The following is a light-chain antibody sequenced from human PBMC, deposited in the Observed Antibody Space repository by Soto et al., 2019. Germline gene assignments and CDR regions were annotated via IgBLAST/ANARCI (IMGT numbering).Light chain of an antibody. V-gene: IGKV4-1*01. CDR3: QQYYSAPYT. CDR1: QSVLYSSDNRNN. Sequence: DIVMTQSPDSLAVSLGERATINCKTSQSVLYSSDNRNNLTWFQQKPGQTPKLLIYWASTRESGVPDRFSGSGSGTDFTLTISSLHAEEVAVYYCQQYYSAPYTFGQGTKLEIK. CDR2: WAS. J-gene: IGKJ2*01.